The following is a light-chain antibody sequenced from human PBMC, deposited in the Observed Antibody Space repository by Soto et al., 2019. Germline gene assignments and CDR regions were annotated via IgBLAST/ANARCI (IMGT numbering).Light chain of an antibody. CDR1: QSVSSY. J-gene: IGKJ1*01. CDR3: QQYDRSPWT. CDR2: DAS. V-gene: IGKV3-11*01. Sequence: EIVLTQSPATLSLSPGERATLSCRASQSVSSYLAWYQQKPGQAPRLLIYDASNRATGIPARFSGSGSGTDFTLTISRLEPEDFAVYYCQQYDRSPWTFGQGTKVDIK.